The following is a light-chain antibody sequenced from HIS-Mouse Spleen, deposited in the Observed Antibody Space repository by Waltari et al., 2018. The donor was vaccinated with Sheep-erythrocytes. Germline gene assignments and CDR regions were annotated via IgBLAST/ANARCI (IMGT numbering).Light chain of an antibody. CDR2: DVI. CDR1: SSDVGGYNY. CDR3: CSYAGSYNHV. Sequence: QSALTQPRSVSGSPGQSVTISCTGTSSDVGGYNYVSWYQQHPAKAPKRMIYDVIKRPSGVPDRFSGSKSGNTASLTISGLQAEDEADYYCCSYAGSYNHVFATGTKVTVL. V-gene: IGLV2-11*01. J-gene: IGLJ1*01.